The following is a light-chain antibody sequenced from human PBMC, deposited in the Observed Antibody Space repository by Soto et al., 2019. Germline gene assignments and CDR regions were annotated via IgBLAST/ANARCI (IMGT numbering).Light chain of an antibody. CDR1: RSISRS. CDR3: QQYQSYFLT. CDR2: DAS. V-gene: IGKV1-5*01. Sequence: DIQMTQSPSTLSASVGDRATITCRASRSISRSLAWYQQKSGKAPKLLIYDASSLESGVPSRFSGSGFGTEFTLTISGLQPDDFATYYCQQYQSYFLTFGPGTTVDMK. J-gene: IGKJ3*01.